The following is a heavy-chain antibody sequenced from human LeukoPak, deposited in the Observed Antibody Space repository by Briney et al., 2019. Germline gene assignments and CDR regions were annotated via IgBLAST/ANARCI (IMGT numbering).Heavy chain of an antibody. CDR1: GYTLTELS. Sequence: GASVKVSCKVSGYTLTELSMHWVRQAPGKGLEWMGGFDPEDGETIYAQKFQGRVTMTEDTSTDTAYMELSSLSSEDTAVYYCATGGGFGELFRYYYYGMDVWGKGTTVTVSS. J-gene: IGHJ6*04. CDR3: ATGGGFGELFRYYYYGMDV. V-gene: IGHV1-24*01. D-gene: IGHD3-10*01. CDR2: FDPEDGET.